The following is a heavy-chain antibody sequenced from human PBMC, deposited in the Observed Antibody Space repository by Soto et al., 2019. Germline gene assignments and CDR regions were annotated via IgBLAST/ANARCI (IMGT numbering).Heavy chain of an antibody. V-gene: IGHV4-59*01. CDR2: FFYSGST. D-gene: IGHD1-26*01. Sequence: PSETLSLTCTVSGGSISSYYWSWIRQPPGKGLEWIGYFFYSGSTNYNPSLKSRVTISVDTSKNQFSLKLNSVTAADTAVYYCARVYSGSYSDSWGRGTLVTVSS. CDR3: ARVYSGSYSDS. CDR1: GGSISSYY. J-gene: IGHJ4*02.